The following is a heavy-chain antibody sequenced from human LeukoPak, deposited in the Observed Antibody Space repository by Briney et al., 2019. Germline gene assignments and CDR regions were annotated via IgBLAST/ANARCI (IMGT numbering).Heavy chain of an antibody. CDR1: GGSISSGGYS. CDR2: IYHSGST. V-gene: IGHV4-30-2*01. CDR3: ARLGYCSSTSCSNSWFDP. D-gene: IGHD2-2*01. J-gene: IGHJ5*02. Sequence: SETLSLTCAVSGGSISSGGYSWSWIRQPPGKGLEWIGYIYHSGSTYYNPSLKSRVTISVDRSKNQFSLKLSSVTAADTAVYYCARLGYCSSTSCSNSWFDPWGQGTLVTVSS.